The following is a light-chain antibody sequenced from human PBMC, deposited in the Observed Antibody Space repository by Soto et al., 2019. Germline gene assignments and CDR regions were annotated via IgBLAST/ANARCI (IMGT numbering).Light chain of an antibody. CDR2: AAS. J-gene: IGKJ3*01. V-gene: IGKV1-39*01. Sequence: DIQMTQSPSSLSASVGDRVTITCRASQSISSYLNWYQQKPGKAPKLLIYAASSLQSGVPSRFSCSGSGTDFTLTISSLQPEDFATYYCQQGDSTPLFTFGPGTKVDIK. CDR3: QQGDSTPLFT. CDR1: QSISSY.